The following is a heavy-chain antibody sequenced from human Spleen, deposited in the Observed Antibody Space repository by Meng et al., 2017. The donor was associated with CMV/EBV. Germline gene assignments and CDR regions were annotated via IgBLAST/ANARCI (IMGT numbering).Heavy chain of an antibody. CDR2: ISGSGGST. D-gene: IGHD6-13*01. CDR3: ARVIYSSSWYDLNYYYYGMDV. CDR1: GFSFSAYS. J-gene: IGHJ6*02. Sequence: GESLKISCAASGFSFSAYSMNWVRQAPGKGLEWVSAISGSGGSTYYADSVKGRFTISRDNSKNTLYLQMNSLRAEDTAVYYCARVIYSSSWYDLNYYYYGMDVWGQGTTVTVSS. V-gene: IGHV3-23*01.